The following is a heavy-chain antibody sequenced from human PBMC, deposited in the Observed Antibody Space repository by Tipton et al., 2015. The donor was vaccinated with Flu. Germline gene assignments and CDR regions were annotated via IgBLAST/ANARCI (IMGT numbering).Heavy chain of an antibody. D-gene: IGHD1-26*01. CDR1: GDSISSGNYF. CDR2: IHTGGSA. Sequence: TLSLTCSVSGDSISSGNYFWNWIRQPAGKGPQWIGHIHTGGSANYNPTLKRRVTISVDTSKNHFSLKVTSVTAADTAVYYCAKHTAGRSMGDFAYWGQGILVTVSS. J-gene: IGHJ4*02. V-gene: IGHV4-61*09. CDR3: AKHTAGRSMGDFAY.